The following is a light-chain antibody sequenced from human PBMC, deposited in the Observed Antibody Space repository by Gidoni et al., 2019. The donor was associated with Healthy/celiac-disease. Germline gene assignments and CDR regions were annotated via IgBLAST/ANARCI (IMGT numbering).Light chain of an antibody. Sequence: EIVLNQSPATLSLSPGERATLSCRASQSVSSYLAWYQQKPGQAPRLLIYDASNRATGIPARFSGSGSGTDLTLTISSLEPEDFAVYYCQQRSNWPLTFXGXTKVEIK. V-gene: IGKV3-11*01. CDR1: QSVSSY. CDR2: DAS. J-gene: IGKJ4*01. CDR3: QQRSNWPLT.